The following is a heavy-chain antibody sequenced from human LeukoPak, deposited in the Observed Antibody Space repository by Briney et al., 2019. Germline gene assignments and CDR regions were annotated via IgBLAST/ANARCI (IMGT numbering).Heavy chain of an antibody. CDR3: ARGGVIAARPYGYYYYYMDA. J-gene: IGHJ6*03. CDR2: INPNSGGT. D-gene: IGHD6-6*01. V-gene: IGHV1-2*02. Sequence: ASVKVSCKASGYTFTGYYMHWVRQAPGQGLEWMGWINPNSGGTNYAQKFQGRVTMTRDTSTSTAYMELSRLRSDDTAVYYCARGGVIAARPYGYYYYYMDAWGKGTTVTVSS. CDR1: GYTFTGYY.